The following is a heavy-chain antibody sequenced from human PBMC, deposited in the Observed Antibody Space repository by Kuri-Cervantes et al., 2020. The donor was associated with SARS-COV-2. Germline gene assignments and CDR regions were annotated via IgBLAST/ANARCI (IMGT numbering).Heavy chain of an antibody. Sequence: SCAASGFTFSDYYMSWIRQAPGKGLEWVSYISSSGGIYMQYADSVKGRFTISRDNAKKSLYLEMNSLRAEDTAVYYCARQGYCSGGSCYSGAMDVWGQGTTVTVSS. J-gene: IGHJ6*02. V-gene: IGHV3-11*01. CDR1: GFTFSDYY. CDR2: ISSSGGIYM. CDR3: ARQGYCSGGSCYSGAMDV. D-gene: IGHD2-15*01.